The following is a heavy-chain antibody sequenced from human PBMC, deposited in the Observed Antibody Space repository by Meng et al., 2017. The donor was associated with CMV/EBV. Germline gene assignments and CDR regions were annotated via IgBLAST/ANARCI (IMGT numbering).Heavy chain of an antibody. CDR1: YTFTGYY. J-gene: IGHJ6*02. D-gene: IGHD6-13*01. CDR2: INPNSGGT. Sequence: YTFTGYYMHWVRQAPGQGLEWMGWINPNSGGTNYAQKFQSRVTMTRDTSISTAYMELSRLRSDDTAVYYCARDRVAAAGTRYGMDVWGQGTTVTVSS. CDR3: ARDRVAAAGTRYGMDV. V-gene: IGHV1-2*02.